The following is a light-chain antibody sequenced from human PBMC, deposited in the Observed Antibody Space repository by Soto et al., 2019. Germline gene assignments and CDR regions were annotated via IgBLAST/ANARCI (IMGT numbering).Light chain of an antibody. J-gene: IGLJ2*01. CDR3: SSYAGSNKGV. CDR2: EVT. CDR1: SSDVGGYKY. V-gene: IGLV2-8*01. Sequence: QSALTQPPSASGSPGQSVTISCTGTSSDVGGYKYVSWYQQYPGKAPKLMIYEVTKRPSGVPDRFSGSKSGNTASLTVSGLQAEDEADYYCSSYAGSNKGVFGGGTKLTV.